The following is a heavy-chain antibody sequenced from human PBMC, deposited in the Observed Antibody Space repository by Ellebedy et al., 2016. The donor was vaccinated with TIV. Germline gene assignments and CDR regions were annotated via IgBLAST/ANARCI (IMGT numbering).Heavy chain of an antibody. J-gene: IGHJ4*02. CDR2: ITRDSDTI. Sequence: GESLKISCAAYGFTFRSYTMNWVRQAPGKGLELVPYITRDSDTIYYADSVKGRFTISRDNAKNSLYLQMNSLRAEDTAVYYCARVYDSIDYWGQGTLVTVSS. CDR1: GFTFRSYT. V-gene: IGHV3-48*01. D-gene: IGHD3-22*01. CDR3: ARVYDSIDY.